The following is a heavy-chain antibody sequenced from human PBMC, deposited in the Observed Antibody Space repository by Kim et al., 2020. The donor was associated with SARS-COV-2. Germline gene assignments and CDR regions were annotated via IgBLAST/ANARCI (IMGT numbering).Heavy chain of an antibody. V-gene: IGHV4-59*08. CDR3: ARQFRLYYPDAFDI. D-gene: IGHD3-10*01. J-gene: IGHJ3*02. Sequence: NPSLKSRVTISVDTSKNQFSLKLSSVTAADTAVYYCARQFRLYYPDAFDIWGQGTMVTVSS.